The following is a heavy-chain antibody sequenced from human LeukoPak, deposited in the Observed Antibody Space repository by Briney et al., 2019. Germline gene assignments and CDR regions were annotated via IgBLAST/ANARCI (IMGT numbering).Heavy chain of an antibody. CDR3: ARQITFGGVIVTNWYSDL. CDR2: ISYSGST. J-gene: IGHJ2*01. Sequence: PSETLSLTCTISRGSISTYFWSWIRQPPGKGLEWIGCISYSGSTNYNPSLKSRVTISVDTSKNQFSLKLTSMTAADTAMYYCARQITFGGVIVTNWYSDLWGRGTLVTVSS. CDR1: RGSISTYF. D-gene: IGHD3-16*02. V-gene: IGHV4-59*01.